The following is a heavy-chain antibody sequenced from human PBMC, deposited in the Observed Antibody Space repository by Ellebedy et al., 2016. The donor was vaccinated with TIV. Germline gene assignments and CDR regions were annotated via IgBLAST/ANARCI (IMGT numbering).Heavy chain of an antibody. CDR1: GGSVSGYY. CDR3: VRGGLYKFDP. D-gene: IGHD5-24*01. Sequence: SETLSLTCSVSGGSVSGYYWSWIRQSSGKRPEWLGYVHYSGGTNYNPSLRGRGTISVDVSKNQFSLKLTGVTTADTAVYFCVRGGLYKFDPWGQGTQVTVSP. CDR2: VHYSGGT. V-gene: IGHV4-59*02. J-gene: IGHJ5*02.